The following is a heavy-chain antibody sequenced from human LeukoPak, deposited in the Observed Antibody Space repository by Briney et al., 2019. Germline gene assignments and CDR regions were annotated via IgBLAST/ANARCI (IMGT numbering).Heavy chain of an antibody. CDR2: MNPNSGNT. CDR3: ASGRTDIVVVPATLRNYYFDY. D-gene: IGHD2-2*01. CDR1: GYTFTGYD. Sequence: ASVKVSCKASGYTFTGYDINWVRQATGQGLEWMGWMNPNSGNTGYAQKFQGRVTMTRNTSISTAYMELSSLRSEDTAVYYCASGRTDIVVVPATLRNYYFDYWGQGTLVTVSS. J-gene: IGHJ4*02. V-gene: IGHV1-8*01.